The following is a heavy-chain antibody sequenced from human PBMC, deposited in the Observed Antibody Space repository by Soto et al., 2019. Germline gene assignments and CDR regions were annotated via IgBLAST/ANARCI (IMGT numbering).Heavy chain of an antibody. CDR1: GGSFSGYY. J-gene: IGHJ4*02. Sequence: QVQLQQWGAGLLKPSETLSLTCAVYGGSFSGYYWSWIRQPPGKGLEWIGEINHSGSTNYNPSLKSRVTITLDTSKNQSSLKLRSVTAADTAVYYCAGGKGDYWGQGTLVTLSS. CDR3: AGGKGDY. V-gene: IGHV4-34*01. CDR2: INHSGST.